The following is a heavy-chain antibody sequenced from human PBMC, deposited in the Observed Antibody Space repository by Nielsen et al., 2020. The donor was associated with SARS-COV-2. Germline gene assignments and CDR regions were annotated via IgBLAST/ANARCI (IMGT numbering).Heavy chain of an antibody. D-gene: IGHD3-9*01. J-gene: IGHJ5*02. Sequence: WVRQAPGQGLEWMGIINPSGGSTSYAQKFQGRVTMTRDTSTSTVYMELSSLRSEDTAVYYCARHYDILTGYYPINWFDPWGQGTLVTVSS. CDR2: INPSGGST. CDR3: ARHYDILTGYYPINWFDP. V-gene: IGHV1-46*01.